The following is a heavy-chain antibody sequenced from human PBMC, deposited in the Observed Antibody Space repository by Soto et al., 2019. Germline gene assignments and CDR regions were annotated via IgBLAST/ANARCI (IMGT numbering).Heavy chain of an antibody. V-gene: IGHV3-21*01. CDR1: GFTSSSYS. J-gene: IGHJ4*02. CDR3: ARDLPVRARWDY. D-gene: IGHD6-6*01. CDR2: ISSSSSYI. Sequence: GGSLRLSCAASGFTSSSYSMNWVRQAPGKGLEWVSSISSSSSYIYYADSVKGRFTISRDNAKNSLYLQMNSLRAEDTAVYYCARDLPVRARWDYWGQGTLVTVSS.